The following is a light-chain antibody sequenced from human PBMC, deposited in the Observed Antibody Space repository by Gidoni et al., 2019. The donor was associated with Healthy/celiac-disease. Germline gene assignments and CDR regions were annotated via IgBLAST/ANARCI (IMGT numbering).Light chain of an antibody. V-gene: IGLV1-47*01. CDR1: SSNIGSNY. J-gene: IGLJ2*01. Sequence: HSVLTQPPSASGPPGQRVTISCSGSSSNIGSNYVYWYQQLPGTAPKLLIYRNNQRPSGVPDRFSGSKSGTSASLAISGLRSEDEADYYCAAWDDSLSGVVFGGGTKLTVL. CDR2: RNN. CDR3: AAWDDSLSGVV.